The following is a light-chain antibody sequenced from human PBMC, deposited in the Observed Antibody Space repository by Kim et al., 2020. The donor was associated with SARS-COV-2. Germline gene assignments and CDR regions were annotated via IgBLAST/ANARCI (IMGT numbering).Light chain of an antibody. J-gene: IGKJ1*01. CDR1: QSVSSRY. Sequence: LSPGERATFSCRASQSVSSRYSAWYQQKPGQAPRLLIYDASTRATGIPDRFSGSGSGTDFTLTISRLEPEDFAVYYCQQYGSSPRTFGQGTKLEI. CDR2: DAS. CDR3: QQYGSSPRT. V-gene: IGKV3-20*01.